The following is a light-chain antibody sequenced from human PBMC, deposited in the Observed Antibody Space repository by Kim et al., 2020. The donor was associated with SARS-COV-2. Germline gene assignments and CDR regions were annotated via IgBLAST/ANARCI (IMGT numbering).Light chain of an antibody. CDR3: QQRSNWPSTT. V-gene: IGKV3-11*01. Sequence: EIVLTQSPATLSLSPGEGATLSCRASQSVSSYLAWYQQKPGQAPRLLIYDASNRATGIPARFSGSGSGTDFTLTISSLEPEDFAVYYCQQRSNWPSTTFGQGTRLEIK. CDR1: QSVSSY. CDR2: DAS. J-gene: IGKJ5*01.